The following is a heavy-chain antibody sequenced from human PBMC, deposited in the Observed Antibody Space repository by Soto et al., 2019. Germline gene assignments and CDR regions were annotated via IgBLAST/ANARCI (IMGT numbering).Heavy chain of an antibody. D-gene: IGHD3-22*01. J-gene: IGHJ4*02. V-gene: IGHV1-69*06. CDR3: ARDLSNHYYDSSGFDY. CDR1: GGTLSSYA. Sequence: EASVKVSCKASGGTLSSYAISWVRQAPGQGLEWMGGIIPIFGTANYAQKFQGRVTITADKSTSTAYMELSSLRSEDTAVYYCARDLSNHYYDSSGFDYWGQGTQVTVSS. CDR2: IIPIFGTA.